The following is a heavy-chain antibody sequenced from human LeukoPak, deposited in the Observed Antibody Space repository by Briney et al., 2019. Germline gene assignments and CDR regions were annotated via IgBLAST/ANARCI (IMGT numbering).Heavy chain of an antibody. J-gene: IGHJ4*02. V-gene: IGHV4-59*08. CDR1: GGSISSYY. CDR2: IYYSGST. Sequence: PSETLSLTCTVSGGSISSYYWSWIRQPPGKGLEWIVYIYYSGSTNYNPSLKSRVTISVDTSKNQFSLKLSSVTAADTAVYYCARLVAYSSHPGGVWGQGTLVTVSS. D-gene: IGHD2-21*01. CDR3: ARLVAYSSHPGGV.